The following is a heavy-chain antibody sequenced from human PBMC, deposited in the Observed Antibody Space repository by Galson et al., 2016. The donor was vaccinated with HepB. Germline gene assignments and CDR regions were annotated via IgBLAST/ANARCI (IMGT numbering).Heavy chain of an antibody. CDR3: ARERYYYDRSGYYYFFDN. D-gene: IGHD3-22*01. Sequence: TLSLTCTVSGGSISVGDYYWSWIRQPPGKGLEWIGYVFYSGSTYYNPSLQSRVTISVDTSKNQFSLKLNSVTPADTAVYYCARERYYYDRSGYYYFFDNWGQGTPITVSS. V-gene: IGHV4-30-4*01. CDR2: VFYSGST. CDR1: GGSISVGDYY. J-gene: IGHJ4*02.